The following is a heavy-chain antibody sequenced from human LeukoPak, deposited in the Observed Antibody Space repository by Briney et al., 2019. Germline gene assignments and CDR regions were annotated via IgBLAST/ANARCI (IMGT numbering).Heavy chain of an antibody. J-gene: IGHJ3*02. CDR2: INPNSGGT. V-gene: IGHV1-2*02. D-gene: IGHD3-9*01. CDR1: GYTFTGYY. CDR3: AREDSLRYFDWLLRAGGAFDI. Sequence: ASVKVSCKASGYTFTGYYMHWVRQAPGQGLEWMGWINPNSGGTNYAQKLQGRVTMTTDTSTSTAYMELRSLRSDDTAVYYCAREDSLRYFDWLLRAGGAFDIWGQGTMVTVSS.